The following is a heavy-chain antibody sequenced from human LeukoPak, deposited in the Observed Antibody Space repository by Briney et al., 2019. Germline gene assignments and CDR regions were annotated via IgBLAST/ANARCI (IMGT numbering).Heavy chain of an antibody. Sequence: GGSLRLSCAASGFTFSSYGMHWVRQAPAKGLEWVAFIRYDGSNKYYADSVKGRFTISRDNSKNTLYLQMNSLRAEDTAVYYCAKDDPPSGSGSYHSGLAFDIWGQGTMVTVSS. CDR1: GFTFSSYG. V-gene: IGHV3-30*02. D-gene: IGHD3-10*01. CDR2: IRYDGSNK. J-gene: IGHJ3*02. CDR3: AKDDPPSGSGSYHSGLAFDI.